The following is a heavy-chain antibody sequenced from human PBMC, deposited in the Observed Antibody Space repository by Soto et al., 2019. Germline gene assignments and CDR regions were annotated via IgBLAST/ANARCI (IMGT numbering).Heavy chain of an antibody. CDR2: IDTSGNT. Sequence: SATLSLTCTVSVDSITTYYWSWIRQPAGKGLEWIGRIDTSGNTNYNPSLKSRVTMSVDTSKNQFSLKLSSVTAADTAVYYCARGINGMDVWGQGTTVTVSS. CDR1: VDSITTYY. V-gene: IGHV4-4*07. J-gene: IGHJ6*02. CDR3: ARGINGMDV.